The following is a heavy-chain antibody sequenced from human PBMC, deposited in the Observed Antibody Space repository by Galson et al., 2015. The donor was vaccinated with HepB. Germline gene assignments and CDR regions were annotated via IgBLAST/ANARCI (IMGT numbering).Heavy chain of an antibody. V-gene: IGHV6-1*01. J-gene: IGHJ4*02. D-gene: IGHD1-26*01. CDR2: TWYRSKWYY. CDR1: GDSVSSTSAV. CDR3: ARTQVGAAYFDY. Sequence: CAISGDSVSSTSAVWNWVRQSPSRGLEWLGRTWYRSKWYYEFAVSVESRITINPDTSKNQFSLQLSSVTPEDTAVYYCARTQVGAAYFDYRGQGTLVTVSS.